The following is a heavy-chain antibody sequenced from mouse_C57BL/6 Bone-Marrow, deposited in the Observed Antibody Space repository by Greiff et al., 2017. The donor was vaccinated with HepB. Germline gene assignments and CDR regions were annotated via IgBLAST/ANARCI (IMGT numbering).Heavy chain of an antibody. Sequence: EVQRVESGGGLVKPGGSLKLSCAASGFTFSSYAMSWVRQTPEKRLEWVATISDGGSYTYYPDNVKGRFTISRDNAKNNLYLQMSHLKSEDTAMYYCARDLRGAMDYWGQGTSVTVSS. CDR3: ARDLRGAMDY. CDR2: ISDGGSYT. V-gene: IGHV5-4*01. J-gene: IGHJ4*01. D-gene: IGHD1-1*01. CDR1: GFTFSSYA.